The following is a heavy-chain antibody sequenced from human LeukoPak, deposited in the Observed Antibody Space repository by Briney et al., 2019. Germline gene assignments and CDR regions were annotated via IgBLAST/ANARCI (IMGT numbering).Heavy chain of an antibody. V-gene: IGHV3-53*01. J-gene: IGHJ4*02. CDR1: GFTVSSNY. Sequence: GGSLRLSCAASGFTVSSNYMSWVRQAPGKGLEWVSVIYSGGSTYYADSVKGRFTISRDNSKNTLYLQMNSLRAEDTAVYYCAKQQLVPMNDYWGQGTLVTVSS. CDR2: IYSGGST. CDR3: AKQQLVPMNDY. D-gene: IGHD6-13*01.